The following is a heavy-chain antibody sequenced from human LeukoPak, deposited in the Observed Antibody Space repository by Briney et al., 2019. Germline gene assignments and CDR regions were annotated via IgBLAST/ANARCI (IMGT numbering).Heavy chain of an antibody. CDR3: ARDPEDCSGGSCYFFDY. Sequence: SETLSLTCTVSGGSISSYYWSWIRQPPGKGLEWIGYIYYSGSTNYNPSLKSRVTISVDTSKNQFSLKLSSVTAADTAVYYCARDPEDCSGGSCYFFDYWGQGTLVTVSS. D-gene: IGHD2-15*01. V-gene: IGHV4-59*12. J-gene: IGHJ4*02. CDR2: IYYSGST. CDR1: GGSISSYY.